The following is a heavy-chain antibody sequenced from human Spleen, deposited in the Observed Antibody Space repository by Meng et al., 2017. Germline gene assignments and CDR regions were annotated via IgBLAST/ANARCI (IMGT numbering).Heavy chain of an antibody. Sequence: QPQLQESGPGLVKPSQTLSPTCTVFGGSISGGDYYWSWIRQPPGKGLEWIGYIHFSGSTYYNPSLNSRITISVDMSRNQFSLRLTSVTSADMAVYYCARVNSDCGGVMCYKGWFDPWGQGTLVTVSS. V-gene: IGHV4-30-4*01. CDR2: IHFSGST. J-gene: IGHJ5*02. D-gene: IGHD2-21*01. CDR3: ARVNSDCGGVMCYKGWFDP. CDR1: GGSISGGDYY.